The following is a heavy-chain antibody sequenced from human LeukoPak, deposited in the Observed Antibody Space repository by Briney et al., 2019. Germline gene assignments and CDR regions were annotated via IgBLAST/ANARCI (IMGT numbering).Heavy chain of an antibody. J-gene: IGHJ6*02. CDR3: ARDIFTYYGMDV. Sequence: GGSLRLSCAASGFTFSSYGMHWVRQAPGKGLEWVAVIWYDGSNKYYADSVKGRFTISRDNSKNTLYLQMNSLRAEDTAVYYCARDIFTYYGMDVWGQGTTVTVSS. CDR1: GFTFSSYG. V-gene: IGHV3-33*01. CDR2: IWYDGSNK.